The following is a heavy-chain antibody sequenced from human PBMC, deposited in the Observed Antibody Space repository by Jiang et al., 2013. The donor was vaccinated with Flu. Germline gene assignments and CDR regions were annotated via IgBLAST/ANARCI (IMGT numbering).Heavy chain of an antibody. CDR3: ARASPQWLVEGNWFDP. D-gene: IGHD6-19*01. CDR1: GYTFTSYG. J-gene: IGHJ5*02. V-gene: IGHV1-18*01. CDR2: ISAYNGNT. Sequence: SGAEVKKPGASVKVSCKASGYTFTSYGISWVRQAPGQGLEWMGWISAYNGNTNYAQKLQGRVTMTRDTSASTAYMELTSLRSEDTAVYYCARASPQWLVEGNWFDPWGQGTLVTVSS.